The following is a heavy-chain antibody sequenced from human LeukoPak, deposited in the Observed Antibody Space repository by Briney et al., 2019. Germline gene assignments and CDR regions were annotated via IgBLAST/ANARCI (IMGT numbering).Heavy chain of an antibody. CDR2: ISGSGGST. J-gene: IGHJ4*02. CDR3: AKVGYYCDSSGYYPLFDY. D-gene: IGHD3-22*01. Sequence: GGSLRLSCAASGFTFSSYAMSWVRQAPGKGLEWVSAISGSGGSTYYADSVKGRFTISRDNSKNTLYLQMNSLRAEDTAVYYCAKVGYYCDSSGYYPLFDYWGQGTLVTVSS. V-gene: IGHV3-23*01. CDR1: GFTFSSYA.